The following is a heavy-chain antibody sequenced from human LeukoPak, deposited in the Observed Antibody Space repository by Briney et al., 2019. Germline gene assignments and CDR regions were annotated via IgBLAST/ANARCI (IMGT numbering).Heavy chain of an antibody. J-gene: IGHJ4*02. Sequence: SGGSLRLSCADSGFTFSGHWMHWVRQAPGKGLVWVSRIKYDASSTSYADSVKGRFTISRDNAKNTLYLQMNSLRAEDTAVYYCARGATYAYYQDYWGQGTLVTVSS. D-gene: IGHD1-26*01. V-gene: IGHV3-74*01. CDR3: ARGATYAYYQDY. CDR1: GFTFSGHW. CDR2: IKYDASST.